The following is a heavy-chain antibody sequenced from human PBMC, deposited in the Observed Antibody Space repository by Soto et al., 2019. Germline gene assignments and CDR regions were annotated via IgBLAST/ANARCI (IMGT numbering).Heavy chain of an antibody. CDR2: INHSGST. CDR1: GGSFSGYY. D-gene: IGHD2-15*01. Sequence: QVQLQQWGAGLLKPSETLSLTCAVYGGSFSGYYWSWIRQPPGKGLEWIGEINHSGSTNYNPSLKRRVTISVDTSKNQFSLKLSSVTAADTAVYYCARGYCSGGSCYPWYWGQGTLVTVSS. V-gene: IGHV4-34*01. CDR3: ARGYCSGGSCYPWY. J-gene: IGHJ4*02.